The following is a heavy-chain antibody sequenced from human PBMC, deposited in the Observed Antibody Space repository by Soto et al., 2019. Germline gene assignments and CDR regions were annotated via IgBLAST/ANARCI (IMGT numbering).Heavy chain of an antibody. CDR1: GFTFSSYS. V-gene: IGHV3-21*01. CDR2: ISSSSSYI. CDR3: ARKVGGYDDYYYYMDV. J-gene: IGHJ6*03. Sequence: GGSLRLSCAASGFTFSSYSMNWVRQAPGKGLEWVSSISSSSSYIYYADSVKGRFTISRDNAKNSLYLQMNSLRAEDTAVYYCARKVGGYDDYYYYMDVWGKGTTVTVSS. D-gene: IGHD5-12*01.